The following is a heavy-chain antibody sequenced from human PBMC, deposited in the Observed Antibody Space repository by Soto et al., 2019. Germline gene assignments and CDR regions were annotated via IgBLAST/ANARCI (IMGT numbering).Heavy chain of an antibody. D-gene: IGHD3-3*01. CDR1: GFTFSSYG. CDR2: ISGSGGST. CDR3: AKDTRVRWGNLSLDDFVY. Sequence: PGGSLRLSCAASGFTFSSYGMSWVRQAPGKGLEWVSGISGSGGSTYYADSVRGRFTISRDNSKNTLYLQMSSLRAEDTAVYYCAKDTRVRWGNLSLDDFVYWGPGALVTISS. J-gene: IGHJ4*02. V-gene: IGHV3-23*01.